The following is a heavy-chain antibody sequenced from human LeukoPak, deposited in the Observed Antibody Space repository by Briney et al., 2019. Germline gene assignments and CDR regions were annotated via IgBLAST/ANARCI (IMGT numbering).Heavy chain of an antibody. CDR1: GYTFTGYY. CDR3: AREIGIVATGWFDP. V-gene: IGHV1-2*02. Sequence: ASVKVSCKASGYTFTGYYMHWVRQAPGQGLEWMGWINPNSGGTNYAQKFQGRVTMTRDTSISTAYMELSRLRSDDTAVYYCAREIGIVATGWFDPWGQGTPVTVSS. J-gene: IGHJ5*02. D-gene: IGHD5-12*01. CDR2: INPNSGGT.